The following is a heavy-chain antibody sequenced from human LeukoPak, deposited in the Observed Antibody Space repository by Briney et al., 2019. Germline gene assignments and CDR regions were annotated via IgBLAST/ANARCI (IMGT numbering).Heavy chain of an antibody. CDR1: GGSISSWY. Sequence: SETLSLTCTVSGGSISSWYWSWLRQPPGKGLEWIGYIYDSGNTNYNPSLKSRVTISIDTSKNQFSLKLTSVTAADTATYYCARETSLMGYASGLGFNYWGQGILVTVSS. D-gene: IGHD6-19*01. J-gene: IGHJ4*02. CDR3: ARETSLMGYASGLGFNY. V-gene: IGHV4-59*01. CDR2: IYDSGNT.